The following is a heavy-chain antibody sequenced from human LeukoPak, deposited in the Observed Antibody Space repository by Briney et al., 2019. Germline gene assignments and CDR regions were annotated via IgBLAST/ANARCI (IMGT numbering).Heavy chain of an antibody. J-gene: IGHJ4*02. CDR3: AFGEGYKVDY. V-gene: IGHV3-21*01. Sequence: GGSLRLSCAASGFTFSNYAMHWARQAPGEGLEWVSSISSTGNYIYYADSVKGRFTISRDNANNSLYLQMNSLRAEDTAVYYCAFGEGYKVDYWGQGTLVTV. D-gene: IGHD3-10*01. CDR1: GFTFSNYA. CDR2: ISSTGNYI.